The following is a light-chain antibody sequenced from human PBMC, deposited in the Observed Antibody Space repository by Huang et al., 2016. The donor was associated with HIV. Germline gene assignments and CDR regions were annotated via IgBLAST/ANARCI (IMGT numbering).Light chain of an antibody. CDR3: QQYNNWPQT. Sequence: EIVMTQSPATLSVSPGERATLSCRASQSVNTNLAWYQQKPGQAPLLLIYGASPRATGIPARFSGSGSGTEFTLTISSLQSEDFAVYYCQQYNNWPQTFGQGTKVEIK. CDR1: QSVNTN. J-gene: IGKJ1*01. V-gene: IGKV3-15*01. CDR2: GAS.